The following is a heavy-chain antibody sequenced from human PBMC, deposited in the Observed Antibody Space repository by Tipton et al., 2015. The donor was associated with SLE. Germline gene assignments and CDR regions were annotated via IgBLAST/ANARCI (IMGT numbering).Heavy chain of an antibody. Sequence: TLSLTCTVSGGSISSSSYYWGWIRQPPGKGLEWIGSIYYSGSTYYNPSLKSRVTISVDTSKNQFSLKLSSVTAADTAVYYCARNHGGSLDAFDIWGQGTMVTVSS. V-gene: IGHV4-39*01. D-gene: IGHD4-23*01. CDR3: ARNHGGSLDAFDI. CDR1: GGSISSSSYY. J-gene: IGHJ3*02. CDR2: IYYSGST.